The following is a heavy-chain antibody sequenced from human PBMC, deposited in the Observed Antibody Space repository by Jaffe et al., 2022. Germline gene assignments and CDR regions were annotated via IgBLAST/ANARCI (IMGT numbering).Heavy chain of an antibody. D-gene: IGHD3-10*01. V-gene: IGHV4-34*01. CDR2: INHSGST. J-gene: IGHJ4*02. CDR3: ARHSYYYGSGSYYRPPYFDY. CDR1: GGSFSGYY. Sequence: QVQLQQWGAGLLKPSETLSLTCAVYGGSFSGYYWSWIRQPPGKGLEWIGEINHSGSTNYNPSLKSRVTISVDTSKNQFSLKLSSVTAADTAVYYCARHSYYYGSGSYYRPPYFDYWGQGTLVTVSS.